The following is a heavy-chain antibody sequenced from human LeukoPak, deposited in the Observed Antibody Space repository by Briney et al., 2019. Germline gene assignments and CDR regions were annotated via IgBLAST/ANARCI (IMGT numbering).Heavy chain of an antibody. CDR2: ISPSSDHI. CDR3: ASPVEVAGRGGF. D-gene: IGHD6-19*01. V-gene: IGHV3-48*01. CDR1: GFTFSSYA. Sequence: GGSLRLSCAASGFTFSSYAMSWVRQAPGKGLEWVSYISPSSDHIDYADFVKGRFTISRDNAKNSVYLQMNSLRAEDTALYYCASPVEVAGRGGFWGQGTLVTVSS. J-gene: IGHJ4*02.